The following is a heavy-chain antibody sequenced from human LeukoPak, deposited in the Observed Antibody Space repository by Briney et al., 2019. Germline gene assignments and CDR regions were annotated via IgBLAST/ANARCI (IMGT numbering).Heavy chain of an antibody. D-gene: IGHD3-16*02. J-gene: IGHJ4*02. CDR3: ARGPIKLRLGELSLFDY. CDR2: INHSGIT. V-gene: IGHV4-34*01. CDR1: EGSFSYYS. Sequence: SETLSLTCAVYEGSFSYYSWSWIRQPPGKGLEWIGEINHSGITNYNPSLKSRVIMSVDTSKTQLSLKLSSVTVADTAVYYCARGPIKLRLGELSLFDYWGQGTLVTVS.